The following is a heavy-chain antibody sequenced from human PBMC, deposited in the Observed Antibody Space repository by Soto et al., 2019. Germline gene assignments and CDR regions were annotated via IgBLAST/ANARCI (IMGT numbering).Heavy chain of an antibody. V-gene: IGHV4-30-4*01. Sequence: QVQLQESGPGLVKPSQTLSLTCTVSGGSISSGDYYWSWIRQPPGKGLEWIGYIYYSGSTYYNPSLKSRVTISVDTSKNQFSLKLSSVTAADTAVYYCAREVAAAGTLPFGDYWGQGTLVTVSS. D-gene: IGHD6-13*01. CDR1: GGSISSGDYY. J-gene: IGHJ4*02. CDR3: AREVAAAGTLPFGDY. CDR2: IYYSGST.